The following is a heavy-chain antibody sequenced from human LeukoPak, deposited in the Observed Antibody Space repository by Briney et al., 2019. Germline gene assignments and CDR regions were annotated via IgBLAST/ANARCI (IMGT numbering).Heavy chain of an antibody. CDR3: ARSYSSGPFDL. D-gene: IGHD6-19*01. CDR2: IYYSGST. J-gene: IGHJ4*02. CDR1: GDSISSYY. V-gene: IGHV4-59*01. Sequence: PSETLSLTCTVSGDSISSYYWNWIRQPPGKGLEWIGYIYYSGSTKYNASLKSRVTISLDTSNNQFSLKLRSMTAADPAVYYCARSYSSGPFDLWGQGTLVIASS.